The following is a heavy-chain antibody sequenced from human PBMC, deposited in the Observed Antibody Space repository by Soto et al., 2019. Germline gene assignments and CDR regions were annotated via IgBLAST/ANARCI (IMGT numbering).Heavy chain of an antibody. CDR1: GGSISSYY. Sequence: SETLSLTCTVSGGSISSYYWSWIRQPPGKGLEWIGYIYYSGSTNYNPSLKSRVTISVDTSKNQFSLKLSSVTAADTAVYYCARDDSHDSSGFDYWGQGTLVTVSS. J-gene: IGHJ4*02. CDR2: IYYSGST. D-gene: IGHD3-22*01. CDR3: ARDDSHDSSGFDY. V-gene: IGHV4-59*01.